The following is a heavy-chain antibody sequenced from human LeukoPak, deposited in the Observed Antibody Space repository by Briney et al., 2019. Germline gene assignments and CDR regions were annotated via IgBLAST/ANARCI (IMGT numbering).Heavy chain of an antibody. D-gene: IGHD3-22*01. V-gene: IGHV4-31*03. J-gene: IGHJ4*02. CDR2: TYYSGST. Sequence: PSQTLSLTCTVSGGSISSGGYYCSWIRHHPGKGLEWIGYTYYSGSTYYNPTLKSRVTISVDTSKNQFSLKLSSVTAADTAVYYCARDRPYDSSGYYYFDYWGQGTLVTVSS. CDR3: ARDRPYDSSGYYYFDY. CDR1: GGSISSGGYY.